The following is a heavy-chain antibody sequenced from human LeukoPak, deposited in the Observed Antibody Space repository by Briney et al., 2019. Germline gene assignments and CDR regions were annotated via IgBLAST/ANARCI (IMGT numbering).Heavy chain of an antibody. CDR1: GFTFRSSW. Sequence: GGSLRLSCGASGFTFRSSWMTWVRQPPGKGLEWVANINEDGSAKNYGDSVKGRFTISRDNAKNSVYLQMTSLRAEDTAVYYCTRDVGYNAFDIWGQGTIVTISS. V-gene: IGHV3-7*01. J-gene: IGHJ3*02. D-gene: IGHD5-18*01. CDR2: INEDGSAK. CDR3: TRDVGYNAFDI.